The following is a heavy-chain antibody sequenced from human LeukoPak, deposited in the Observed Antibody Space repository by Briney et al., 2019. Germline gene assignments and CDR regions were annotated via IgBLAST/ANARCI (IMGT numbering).Heavy chain of an antibody. Sequence: SETLSLTCTVSGPSISSGYYYWGWIRQAPGKGLEWIASIYSSGTTYYNPSLQSRVTISVDTSKNQFSLRLSSVTAADTAVYYCARHPDCSSSSCYRWCDPWGQGTLVTVSS. D-gene: IGHD2-2*01. J-gene: IGHJ5*02. CDR2: IYSSGTT. CDR3: ARHPDCSSSSCYRWCDP. V-gene: IGHV4-39*01. CDR1: GPSISSGYYY.